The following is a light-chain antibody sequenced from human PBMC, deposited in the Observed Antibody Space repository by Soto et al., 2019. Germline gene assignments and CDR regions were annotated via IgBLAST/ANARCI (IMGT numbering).Light chain of an antibody. J-gene: IGKJ2*01. V-gene: IGKV3-15*01. CDR1: QSVSIN. Sequence: EIVMTQSPATLSVSPGERATLSCRASQSVSINLAWYQQKPGQAPRLLIYGASTRATGIPARFSGSGSGTEFTLTISSLQSEDFAVYYCQHFHNWPPAYTFGQGTKLEIK. CDR2: GAS. CDR3: QHFHNWPPAYT.